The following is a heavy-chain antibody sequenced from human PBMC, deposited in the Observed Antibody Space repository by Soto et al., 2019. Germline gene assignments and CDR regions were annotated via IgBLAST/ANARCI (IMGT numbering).Heavy chain of an antibody. CDR3: AKDGTYGYSGSNYFDY. Sequence: PGGSLRLSCAASGFTFSSYAMSWIRQAPGKGLEWVSAISGSGGSTYYADSVKGRFTISRDNSKNTLYLQMNSLRAEDTAVYYCAKDGTYGYSGSNYFDYWGQGTLVTVSS. CDR1: GFTFSSYA. D-gene: IGHD5-12*01. V-gene: IGHV3-23*01. J-gene: IGHJ4*02. CDR2: ISGSGGST.